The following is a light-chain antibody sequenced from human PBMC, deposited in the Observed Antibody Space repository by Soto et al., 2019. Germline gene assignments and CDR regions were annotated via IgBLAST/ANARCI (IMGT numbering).Light chain of an antibody. V-gene: IGKV1-39*01. CDR1: QSISSY. CDR2: AAS. J-gene: IGKJ5*01. CDR3: QQSYSTPPAAT. Sequence: IQMTQSASSLSASVGDRVTITCLAIQSISSYLNWYQQKPGKAPKLLIYAASSLQSGVPSRFSGSGSGTDFTLTISSLQPEDFATYYCQQSYSTPPAATFGQGTRLEIK.